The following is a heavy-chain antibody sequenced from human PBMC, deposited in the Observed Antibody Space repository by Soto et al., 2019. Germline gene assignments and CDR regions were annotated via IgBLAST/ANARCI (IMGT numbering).Heavy chain of an antibody. CDR3: ARDKDRQQLGGNYYYILDV. Sequence: QVQLVQSGAEVKKPGSSVKVSCKASGGTFSTSAISWVRQAPGQGLEWVGGIMPVLATPDYAQKFQGRVTITADESTTTAYLELTSLRTDDTAVYYCARDKDRQQLGGNYYYILDVWGQGTAITVSS. CDR1: GGTFSTSA. CDR2: IMPVLATP. J-gene: IGHJ6*02. D-gene: IGHD3-3*02. V-gene: IGHV1-69*12.